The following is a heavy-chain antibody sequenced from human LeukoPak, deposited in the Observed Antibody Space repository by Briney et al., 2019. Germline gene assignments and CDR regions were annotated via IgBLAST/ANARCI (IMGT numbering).Heavy chain of an antibody. D-gene: IGHD2-21*01. Sequence: ASVTVSCKASGYTFTGYSIHWVRQAPGQGLEWMGWINPDNGDTNYAQKFQGRVTMTRDTSTKTAYMELNSLRSDDTAVYYCXRGXCGGDCSGRYWGQGTLVTVSS. J-gene: IGHJ4*02. V-gene: IGHV1-2*02. CDR3: XRGXCGGDCSGRY. CDR2: INPDNGDT. CDR1: GYTFTGYS.